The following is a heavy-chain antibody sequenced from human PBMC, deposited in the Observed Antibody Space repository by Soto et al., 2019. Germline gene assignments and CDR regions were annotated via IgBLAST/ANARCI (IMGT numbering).Heavy chain of an antibody. J-gene: IGHJ4*02. D-gene: IGHD1-1*01. V-gene: IGHV3-48*02. Sequence: EVQLVESGGGLVQPGGSLRLSCAASGFTFSDYTMIWVRQAPGEGLEWISYITITGRSIFYADSVKGRFTISRDNAKNSVYLQMTRLRDEDTAVYYCTRGRTDYFDYWGQGTLVTVSS. CDR1: GFTFSDYT. CDR2: ITITGRSI. CDR3: TRGRTDYFDY.